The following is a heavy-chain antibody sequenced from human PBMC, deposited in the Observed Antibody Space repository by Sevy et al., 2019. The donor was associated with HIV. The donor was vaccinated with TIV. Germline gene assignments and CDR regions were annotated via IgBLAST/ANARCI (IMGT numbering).Heavy chain of an antibody. J-gene: IGHJ4*02. CDR1: GFIFSRYA. V-gene: IGHV3-30*01. Sequence: GGFLRLSCAASGFIFSRYAMHWVRQAPGKGLEWVAVISYDGRNKYYADSVKGRFTISRDNSKNTLYVQMDSLRAEDTAVYYSASGKDDYGDYFDYWGQGTLVTVSS. CDR3: ASGKDDYGDYFDY. CDR2: ISYDGRNK. D-gene: IGHD4-17*01.